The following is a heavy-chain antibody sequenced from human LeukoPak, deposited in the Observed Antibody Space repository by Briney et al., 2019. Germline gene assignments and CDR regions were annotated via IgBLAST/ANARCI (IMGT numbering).Heavy chain of an antibody. CDR1: GFTFSSYS. CDR2: ISSSSSYI. Sequence: GGSLRLSCAASGFTFSSYSMNWVRQAPGKGLEWVSSISSSSSYIYYADSVKGRFTISRDNAKNSLYLQMNSLRAEDTAVYYCARDGGHYDILTGYYYYYYGMDVWGQGTTVTVSS. V-gene: IGHV3-21*01. J-gene: IGHJ6*02. CDR3: ARDGGHYDILTGYYYYYYGMDV. D-gene: IGHD3-9*01.